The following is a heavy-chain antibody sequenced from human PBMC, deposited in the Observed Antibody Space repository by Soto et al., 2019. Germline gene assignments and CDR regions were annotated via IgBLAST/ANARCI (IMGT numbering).Heavy chain of an antibody. D-gene: IGHD1-26*01. Sequence: QVQLVESGGGVVQPGRSLRLSCAASGFTFSNHGMHWVRQAPGKGLEWVARIYYDGSNEYYADSVKGRFTISRDSSKNTLYLQMNSLRAEDTAVYYGARGRGSGSFYQLDYWGQGTLGTVSS. J-gene: IGHJ4*02. CDR1: GFTFSNHG. CDR2: IYYDGSNE. V-gene: IGHV3-33*01. CDR3: ARGRGSGSFYQLDY.